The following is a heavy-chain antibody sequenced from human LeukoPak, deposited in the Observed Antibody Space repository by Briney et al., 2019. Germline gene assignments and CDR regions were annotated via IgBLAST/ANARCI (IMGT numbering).Heavy chain of an antibody. D-gene: IGHD3-22*01. CDR3: ARDKYYERRGYYVH. J-gene: IGHJ4*02. Sequence: GGSLRLSCVASGFSFNSYSMNWVRQAPGMGLEWVSSISSSSTYIYYADSVKGRFTISRDNAKNSLYLQMNSLRAEDTAVYYCARDKYYERRGYYVHWGQGTLVTVSS. CDR1: GFSFNSYS. CDR2: ISSSSTYI. V-gene: IGHV3-21*01.